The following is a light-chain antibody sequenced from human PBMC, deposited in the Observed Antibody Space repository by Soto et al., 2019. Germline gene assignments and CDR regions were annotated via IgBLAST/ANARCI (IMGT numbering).Light chain of an antibody. J-gene: IGKJ1*01. Sequence: DIAMTQSPESLAVSLGERATINCKSSQSVLNRSNKKNYLAWYQQKPGQPPKLLIYWASTRESGVPDRFSGSGSGTDFTLTISSLQAEDVALYYCKQYSGSWTFGQGTKVDIK. CDR2: WAS. CDR3: KQYSGSWT. V-gene: IGKV4-1*01. CDR1: QSVLNRSNKKNY.